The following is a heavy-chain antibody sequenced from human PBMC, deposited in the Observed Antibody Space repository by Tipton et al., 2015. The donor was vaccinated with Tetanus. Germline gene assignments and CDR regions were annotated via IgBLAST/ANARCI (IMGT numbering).Heavy chain of an antibody. CDR1: GGSISSGGYY. CDR2: IYYSGST. V-gene: IGHV4-31*03. J-gene: IGHJ5*02. CDR3: ATTVTTGGDNWFDP. D-gene: IGHD4-17*01. Sequence: TLSLTCTVSGGSISSGGYYWSWIRQHPGKGLEWIGYIYYSGSTYYNPSLKSRVTISVDTSKNQFSLKLSSVTAADTAVYYCATTVTTGGDNWFDPWGQGTLVTVSS.